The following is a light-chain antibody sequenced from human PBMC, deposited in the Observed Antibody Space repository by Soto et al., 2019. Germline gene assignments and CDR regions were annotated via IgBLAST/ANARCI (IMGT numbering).Light chain of an antibody. Sequence: IQMTQSPSTLSASVGDRVTITCRASQSISSYLNWYQQKPGKAPKLLIYAASSLQSGVPSRFSGSGSGTDFTLTISCLQSEDFATYYCQQYYSYPFTFGPGTKVDIK. CDR1: QSISSY. J-gene: IGKJ3*01. CDR2: AAS. V-gene: IGKV1-39*01. CDR3: QQYYSYPFT.